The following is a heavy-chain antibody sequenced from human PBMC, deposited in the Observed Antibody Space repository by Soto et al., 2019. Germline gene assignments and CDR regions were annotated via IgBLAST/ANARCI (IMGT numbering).Heavy chain of an antibody. CDR2: ISYDGSNK. D-gene: IGHD2-21*02. J-gene: IGHJ4*02. CDR1: GFTFSSYA. CDR3: ARESGIVVVTAIPDY. Sequence: QVQLVESGGGVVQPGRSLRLSCAASGFTFSSYAMHWVRQAPGKGLEWVAVISYDGSNKYYADSVKCRFTISRDNSKNTLYLQMNSLRAEDTAVYYCARESGIVVVTAIPDYWGQGTLVTVSS. V-gene: IGHV3-30-3*01.